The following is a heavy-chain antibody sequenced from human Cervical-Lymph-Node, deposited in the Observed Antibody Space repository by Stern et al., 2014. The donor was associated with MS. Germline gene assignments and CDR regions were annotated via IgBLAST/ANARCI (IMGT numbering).Heavy chain of an antibody. CDR2: ISYDGSTK. CDR3: ARDAVEAVKWELLRPNWFDP. CDR1: GFTFSNYP. D-gene: IGHD1-26*01. V-gene: IGHV3-30*04. Sequence: VQLVESGGGVVQPGRSLRLSCAASGFTFSNYPMHWVRQAPGRGLEWVAVISYDGSTKYYADSVKGRFTISRDNSMNTLYLQINSLTVEDAAVYYCARDAVEAVKWELLRPNWFDPWGQGTLVTVSS. J-gene: IGHJ5*02.